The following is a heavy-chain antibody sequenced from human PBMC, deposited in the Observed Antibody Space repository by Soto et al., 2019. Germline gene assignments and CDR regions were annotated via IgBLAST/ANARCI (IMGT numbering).Heavy chain of an antibody. D-gene: IGHD3-10*01. CDR1: GGSISSGGYY. CDR2: IYYSGST. J-gene: IGHJ4*02. V-gene: IGHV4-31*03. Sequence: PSETLSLTCTVSGGSISSGGYYWSWIRQHPGKGLEWIGYIYYSGSTYYNPSLKSRVTISVDTSKNQFSLKLSSVTAADTAVYYCARDFGNTYYLPWYWGQGTLVTVSS. CDR3: ARDFGNTYYLPWY.